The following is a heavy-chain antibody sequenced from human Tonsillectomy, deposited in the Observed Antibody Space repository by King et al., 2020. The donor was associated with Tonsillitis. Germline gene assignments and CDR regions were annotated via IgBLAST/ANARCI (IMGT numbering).Heavy chain of an antibody. CDR3: ARITPGYCSGGSCYSSSYFDN. Sequence: QLQLQESGPGLVKPSETLSLTCAVSGGSISSYYWSWIRQPPGKGLEWIGYIYNSGSTHCNPSLKSRVTIAADTSKNQFSLKLNSVTAADTAVYYCARITPGYCSGGSCYSSSYFDNWGQGTLVTVSS. CDR1: GGSISSYY. V-gene: IGHV4-59*01. CDR2: IYNSGST. D-gene: IGHD2-15*01. J-gene: IGHJ4*02.